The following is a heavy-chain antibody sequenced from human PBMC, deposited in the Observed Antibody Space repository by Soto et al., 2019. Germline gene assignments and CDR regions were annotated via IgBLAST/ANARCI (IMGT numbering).Heavy chain of an antibody. Sequence: EVQLVESGGGLVQPGGSLKLSCAASGFTFTDSAIHWVRQASGKGPEWVGRIRNKVNTYATACAASVKGRFTISRDDAXGTTYLQMNSLKTEDTAVYYCSRRRDWTATDPLDYWGQGTLVTVSS. D-gene: IGHD2-21*01. V-gene: IGHV3-73*02. CDR3: SRRRDWTATDPLDY. CDR2: IRNKVNTYAT. CDR1: GFTFTDSA. J-gene: IGHJ4*02.